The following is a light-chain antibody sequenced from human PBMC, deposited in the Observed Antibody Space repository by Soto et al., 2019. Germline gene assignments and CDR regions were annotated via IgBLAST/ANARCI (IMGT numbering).Light chain of an antibody. CDR3: AAWDDSLNGPL. J-gene: IGLJ3*02. V-gene: IGLV1-44*01. Sequence: QSVLTQPPSASGTPGQRVTISCSGSSSNIGSNTVNWYQQLPGKAPKLLIYSNDQRPSGVPDRYSGSKSGTSSSLAVSGLQSEDEADYYCAAWDDSLNGPLFGGGTKVTV. CDR1: SSNIGSNT. CDR2: SND.